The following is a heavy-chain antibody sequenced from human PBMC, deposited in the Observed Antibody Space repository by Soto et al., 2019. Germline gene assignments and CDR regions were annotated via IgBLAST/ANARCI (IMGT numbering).Heavy chain of an antibody. CDR1: GFTFSSYS. Sequence: LRLSCAASGFTFSSYSMNWVRQAPGKGLEWVSYISSSSSTIYYADSVKGRFTISRDNAKNSLYLQMNSLRGEDTAVYYCARVDYDSSGYYPLTGNWGQGTLVTVSS. V-gene: IGHV3-48*01. J-gene: IGHJ4*02. CDR2: ISSSSSTI. D-gene: IGHD3-22*01. CDR3: ARVDYDSSGYYPLTGN.